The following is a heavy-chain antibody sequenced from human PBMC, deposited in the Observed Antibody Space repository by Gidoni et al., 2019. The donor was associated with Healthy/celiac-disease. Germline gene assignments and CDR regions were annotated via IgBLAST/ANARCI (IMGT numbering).Heavy chain of an antibody. CDR2: IIPIFGTA. Sequence: QVQLVQSGAEVKKPGSSVKVSCKASGCTFSSHAIRWVRQAPGQGLEWMGGIIPIFGTANYAQKFQGRVTITADESTSTAYMELSSLRSEDTAVYYCARGTVTRSTGGRRPPHWFDPWGQGTLVTVSS. J-gene: IGHJ5*02. CDR3: ARGTVTRSTGGRRPPHWFDP. D-gene: IGHD4-17*01. CDR1: GCTFSSHA. V-gene: IGHV1-69*01.